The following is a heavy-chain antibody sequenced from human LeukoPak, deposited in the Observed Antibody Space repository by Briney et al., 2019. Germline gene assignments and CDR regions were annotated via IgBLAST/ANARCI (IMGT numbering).Heavy chain of an antibody. Sequence: GGSLRLSCAVSAFTFSTYAMSWVRQAPGKWLEWVSAISAGADSTYYADSVQGRFTIPRDNSKNTLYLQMSGLRAEDTAVYFCARGAYGDYDSWGQGILVTVSS. J-gene: IGHJ5*01. D-gene: IGHD4-17*01. V-gene: IGHV3-23*01. CDR2: ISAGADST. CDR3: ARGAYGDYDS. CDR1: AFTFSTYA.